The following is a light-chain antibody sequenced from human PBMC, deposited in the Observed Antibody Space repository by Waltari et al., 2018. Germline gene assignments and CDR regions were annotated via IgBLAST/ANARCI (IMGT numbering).Light chain of an antibody. CDR1: SGHINNV. Sequence: QLVLTQSPSASASLGASVKLTCTLSSGHINNVIAWLQQRPEKGPRYLMKVNSDGSHNKGDEIPDRFSGSSSGAERSLTISRLQSEDEADYFCQTGGHGTWVFGGGTKLTVL. CDR2: VNSDGSH. CDR3: QTGGHGTWV. V-gene: IGLV4-69*01. J-gene: IGLJ3*02.